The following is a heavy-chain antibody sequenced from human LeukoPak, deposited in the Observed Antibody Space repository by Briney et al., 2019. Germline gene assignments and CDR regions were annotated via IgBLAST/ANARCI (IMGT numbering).Heavy chain of an antibody. Sequence: GSLRLSCAASGFTLSSYGMHWVRQAPGKGLEWVAFIRYDGSNKYHADSVKGRFTISRDNAKNSLYLQMNSLRAEDTAVYYCARDYYYDSSGYSGYWGQGTLVTVSS. D-gene: IGHD3-22*01. CDR2: IRYDGSNK. CDR1: GFTLSSYG. CDR3: ARDYYYDSSGYSGY. V-gene: IGHV3-30*02. J-gene: IGHJ4*02.